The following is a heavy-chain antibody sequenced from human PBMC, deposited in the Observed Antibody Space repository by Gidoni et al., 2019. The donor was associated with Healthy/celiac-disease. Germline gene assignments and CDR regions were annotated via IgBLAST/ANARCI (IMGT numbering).Heavy chain of an antibody. CDR3: ARGTEWFGYYYGMDV. J-gene: IGHJ6*02. CDR1: GYTFTGYY. CDR2: INPNSGGT. D-gene: IGHD3-3*01. Sequence: QVQLVQSGAEVKKPGASVKVSCKASGYTFTGYYMHWVRQAPGQGLAWMGWINPNSGGTNYAQKFQGWVTMTRDTSISTAYMELSRLRSDDTAVYYCARGTEWFGYYYGMDVWGQGTTVTVSS. V-gene: IGHV1-2*04.